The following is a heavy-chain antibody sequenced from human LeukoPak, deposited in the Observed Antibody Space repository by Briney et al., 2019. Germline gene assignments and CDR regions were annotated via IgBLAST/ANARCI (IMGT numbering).Heavy chain of an antibody. D-gene: IGHD6-6*01. CDR1: GYTFTGYY. Sequence: GASVKVSCKASGYTFTGYYMHWVRQAPGQGLEWMGWINPNSGGTNYAQKFQGRVTMTRDTSISTAYMELSRLRSDDTAVYYCAKGVKYSSSPFDFWGQGTLVTVSS. V-gene: IGHV1-2*02. CDR2: INPNSGGT. J-gene: IGHJ4*02. CDR3: AKGVKYSSSPFDF.